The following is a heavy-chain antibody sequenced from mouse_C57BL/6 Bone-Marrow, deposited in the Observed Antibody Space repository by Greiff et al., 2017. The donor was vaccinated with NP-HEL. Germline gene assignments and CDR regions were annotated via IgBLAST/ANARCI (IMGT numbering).Heavy chain of an antibody. J-gene: IGHJ3*01. Sequence: VKLQQPGTELVKPGASVKLSCKASGYTFTSYWMHWVKQRPGQGLEWIGNINPSNGGTNYNEKFKSKATLTVDKSSSTAYMQLSSLTSEDSAVYYCARSGAYRIKFAYWGQGTLVTVSA. D-gene: IGHD4-1*01. V-gene: IGHV1-53*01. CDR1: GYTFTSYW. CDR3: ARSGAYRIKFAY. CDR2: INPSNGGT.